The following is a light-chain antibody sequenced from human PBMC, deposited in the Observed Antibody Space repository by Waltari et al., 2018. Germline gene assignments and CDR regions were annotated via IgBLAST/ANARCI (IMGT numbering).Light chain of an antibody. Sequence: QSALTQPASVSGSPGQSITISCTATSSDIISDNHVSWYQQHPGKAPKVMIYDVNNRPSGFSARFSGSRSGNTASLTVSGLQAEDEADYYCSSYTSISTWVFGGGTKLTVV. CDR1: SSDIISDNH. V-gene: IGLV2-14*03. CDR3: SSYTSISTWV. CDR2: DVN. J-gene: IGLJ3*02.